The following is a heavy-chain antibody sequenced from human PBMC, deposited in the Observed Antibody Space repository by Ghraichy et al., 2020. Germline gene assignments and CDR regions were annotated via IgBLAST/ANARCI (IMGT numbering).Heavy chain of an antibody. D-gene: IGHD3-10*01. CDR1: GGSISSSGYY. V-gene: IGHV4-39*07. Sequence: SETLSLTCTVSGGSISSSGYYWGWIRQPPGKGLEWIGITYYSGTTYYNPSLKSRITISVDTSKNQFSLNLTSVTAADTAVYYCAKCPFGELFLDSWGQGILVTVSS. J-gene: IGHJ4*02. CDR3: AKCPFGELFLDS. CDR2: TYYSGTT.